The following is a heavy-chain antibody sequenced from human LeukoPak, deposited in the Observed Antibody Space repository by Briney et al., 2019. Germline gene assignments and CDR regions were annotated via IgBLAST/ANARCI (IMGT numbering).Heavy chain of an antibody. CDR2: IYYSGST. J-gene: IGHJ6*02. V-gene: IGHV4-59*01. CDR3: ARVLGCSGGSCYLGYYYYGMDV. CDR1: GGSISSYY. D-gene: IGHD2-15*01. Sequence: SETLSLTCTVSGGSISSYYCSWIRQPPGKGLEWIGYIYYSGSTNYNPSLKSRVTISVDTSKNQFSLKLSSVTAADTAVYYCARVLGCSGGSCYLGYYYYGMDVWGQGTTVTVSS.